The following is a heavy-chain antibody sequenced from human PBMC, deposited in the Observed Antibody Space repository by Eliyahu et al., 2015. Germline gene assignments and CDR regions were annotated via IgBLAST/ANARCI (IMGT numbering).Heavy chain of an antibody. Sequence: QVQLVESGGGVVQPGRSLRLSCAASGFTFSTYGMXWXRQAPGKGLEWVAVISYDGSNKYYADSVKGRFTISRDNSKNTLYLQMNSLRAEDTAVYYCAKGGWVDIVVVPAGDEFDYWGQGTLVTVSS. CDR3: AKGGWVDIVVVPAGDEFDY. D-gene: IGHD2-2*01. CDR2: ISYDGSNK. J-gene: IGHJ4*02. CDR1: GFTFSTYG. V-gene: IGHV3-30*18.